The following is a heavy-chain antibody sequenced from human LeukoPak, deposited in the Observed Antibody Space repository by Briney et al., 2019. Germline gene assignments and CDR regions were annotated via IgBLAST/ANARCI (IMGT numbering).Heavy chain of an antibody. J-gene: IGHJ4*02. Sequence: GGSLRLSCAASGFTFSGYWMHWVRQAPGKGLEWVSAISGSGGSTYYADSVKGRFTISRDNSKNTLYLQMNSLRAEDTAVYYCAKDRVYDSSGYFDYWGQGTLVTVSS. CDR1: GFTFSGYW. CDR3: AKDRVYDSSGYFDY. CDR2: ISGSGGST. V-gene: IGHV3-23*01. D-gene: IGHD3-22*01.